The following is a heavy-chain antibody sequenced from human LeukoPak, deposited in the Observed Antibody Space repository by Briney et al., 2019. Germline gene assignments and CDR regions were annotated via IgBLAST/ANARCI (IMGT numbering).Heavy chain of an antibody. CDR2: IRSSGDST. J-gene: IGHJ4*02. V-gene: IGHV3-23*01. CDR3: AKGNWNKLEVFDY. D-gene: IGHD1/OR15-1a*01. CDR1: GFTFSNYA. Sequence: GGSLGLSCAASGFTFSNYAMSWVRQAPGKGPEWVSGIRSSGDSTYYADSVKGRFTISRDNSKNTLYLQMNSLRAEDTALYYCAKGNWNKLEVFDYWGQGILVTVSS.